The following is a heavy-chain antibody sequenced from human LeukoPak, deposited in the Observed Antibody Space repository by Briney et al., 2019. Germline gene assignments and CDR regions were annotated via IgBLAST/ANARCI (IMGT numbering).Heavy chain of an antibody. CDR2: IKQDGSEK. D-gene: IGHD6-19*01. CDR3: ARDRGSSGRLGRFDN. CDR1: GFTLSTYW. V-gene: IGHV3-7*01. Sequence: GGSLRLSCAASGFTLSTYWMTWVRQAPGKGLEWVANIKQDGSEKYYVDSVKGRFTISRHNAKKLLYLQMNSLRVEDTAVYYCARDRGSSGRLGRFDNWGQGTLVTVSP. J-gene: IGHJ4*02.